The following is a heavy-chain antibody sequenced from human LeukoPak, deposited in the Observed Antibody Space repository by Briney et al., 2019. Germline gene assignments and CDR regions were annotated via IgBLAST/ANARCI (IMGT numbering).Heavy chain of an antibody. Sequence: SETLSLTCTVSGGSISSSSYYWRWIRQPPGKGLEWIGSIYHSGSSYYNPSLKSRVTISVDTSKNQFSLKLSSVTAADTAVYSCARHSSYYGNFDYWGQGTLVTVSS. V-gene: IGHV4-39*01. CDR2: IYHSGSS. CDR1: GGSISSSSYY. J-gene: IGHJ4*02. D-gene: IGHD3-10*01. CDR3: ARHSSYYGNFDY.